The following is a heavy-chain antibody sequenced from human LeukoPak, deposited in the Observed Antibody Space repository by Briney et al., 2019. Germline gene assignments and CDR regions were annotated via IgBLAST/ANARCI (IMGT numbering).Heavy chain of an antibody. CDR1: GYTFTAYY. CDR3: ARDLSGSDPYSPDY. V-gene: IGHV1-2*02. CDR2: INPKSVGT. Sequence: PSVSVSCAVSGYTFTAYYMHWARQAPGQGLEWMGWINPKSVGTHYTQNFQGRDTNTRDTPNSTAYMEVSSLRSEDTAVYYCARDLSGSDPYSPDYWGQGTRVPVSS. D-gene: IGHD1-26*01. J-gene: IGHJ4*02.